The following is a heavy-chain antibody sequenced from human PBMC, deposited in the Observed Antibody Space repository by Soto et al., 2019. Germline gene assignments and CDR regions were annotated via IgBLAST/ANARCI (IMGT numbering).Heavy chain of an antibody. CDR2: ISDSGAGT. CDR1: GFTFSSCV. V-gene: IGHV3-23*01. D-gene: IGHD6-13*01. Sequence: EVHLLESGGGLVQPGESLRLSCGGSGFTFSSCVMTWVRQAPGKGLEWVSCISDSGAGTHYADSVKGRFTISRDNSKNTMSLQMNNLRAADTGVYYCAKGLSNGRWYAADWGQGTLVTVSS. CDR3: AKGLSNGRWYAAD. J-gene: IGHJ4*02.